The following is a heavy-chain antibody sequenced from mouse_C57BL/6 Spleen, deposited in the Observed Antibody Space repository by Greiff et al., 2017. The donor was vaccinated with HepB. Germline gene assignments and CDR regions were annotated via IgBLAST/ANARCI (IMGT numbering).Heavy chain of an antibody. Sequence: VQLQQPGAELVKPGASVKLSCKASGYTFTSYWMHWVKQRPGQGLEWIGMIHPNSGSTNYNEKFKSKATLTVDKSSSTAYMQLSSLTSEDSAVYYCARFDYDYDAYWGQGTLVTVSA. CDR3: ARFDYDYDAY. CDR1: GYTFTSYW. V-gene: IGHV1-64*01. J-gene: IGHJ3*01. CDR2: IHPNSGST. D-gene: IGHD2-4*01.